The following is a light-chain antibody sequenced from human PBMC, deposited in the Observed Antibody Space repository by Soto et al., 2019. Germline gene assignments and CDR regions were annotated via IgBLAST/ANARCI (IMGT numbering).Light chain of an antibody. CDR2: AAS. CDR3: QKYNYLPLT. V-gene: IGKV1-27*01. CDR1: QGISNY. Sequence: DIQMTQSPSSLSASVGDRVTITCRASQGISNYLDWYQQKPGKDPKRLIFAASTLKSGVPSRFSGSGSRTDFLLTISRPQPEDVATYYCQKYNYLPLTFGGGTKVEIK. J-gene: IGKJ4*01.